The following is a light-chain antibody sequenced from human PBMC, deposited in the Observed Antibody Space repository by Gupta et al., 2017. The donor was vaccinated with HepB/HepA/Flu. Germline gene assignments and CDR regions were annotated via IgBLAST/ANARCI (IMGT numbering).Light chain of an antibody. J-gene: IGKJ5*01. CDR1: QTILNRSNNENH. Sequence: DIVMTQSPDSLAVSLGERATINCKSSQTILNRSNNENHLAWYQQKAGQPPKLLIYWASTRESGVPDRFSGRGSGTDFTLTISSLQAEDVAIYYCQQDDTGPLTFGQGTRMEIK. CDR3: QQDDTGPLT. CDR2: WAS. V-gene: IGKV4-1*01.